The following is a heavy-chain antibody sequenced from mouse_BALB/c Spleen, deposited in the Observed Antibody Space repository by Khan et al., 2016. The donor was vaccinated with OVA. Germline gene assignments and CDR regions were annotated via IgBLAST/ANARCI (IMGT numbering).Heavy chain of an antibody. D-gene: IGHD4-1*01. J-gene: IGHJ3*01. V-gene: IGHV1-9*01. CDR3: ARSEVTGPLAWFAY. Sequence: QVQLQQSGAELMKPGASVKISCKATGYTFSSYWIEWVKQRPGHGLEWIGEILPGSGSTNYNEKFKGKATFTADTSSNTAYMQLSSLTSEDSAVYYCARSEVTGPLAWFAYWGQGTLVTVSA. CDR2: ILPGSGST. CDR1: GYTFSSYW.